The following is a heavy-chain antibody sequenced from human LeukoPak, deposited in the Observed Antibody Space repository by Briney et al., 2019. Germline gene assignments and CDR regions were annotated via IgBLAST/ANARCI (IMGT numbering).Heavy chain of an antibody. Sequence: GGSLRLSCVVSGFTFSDYYMSWIRQAPGKGLEWVSYISSSGSTIYYADSVKGRFTISRDNAKNSLYLQMNSLRAEDTVVYYCARENYYDSSGYVFDYWGQGTLVTVSS. CDR3: ARENYYDSSGYVFDY. CDR2: ISSSGSTI. CDR1: GFTFSDYY. J-gene: IGHJ4*02. V-gene: IGHV3-11*01. D-gene: IGHD3-22*01.